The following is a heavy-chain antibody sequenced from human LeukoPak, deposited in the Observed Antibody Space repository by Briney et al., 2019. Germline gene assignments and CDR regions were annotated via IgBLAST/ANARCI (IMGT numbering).Heavy chain of an antibody. V-gene: IGHV3-7*05. J-gene: IGHJ4*02. Sequence: PGGSLRLSCAASGFTFSTYWMTWVRQAPRKGLEWVANIKQDGSETYYVDSVKGRFTISRDNAKNALYLQMNSLRAEDTAVYYCARDAGPRDHGSGSYLGYWGQGTLVTVSS. CDR1: GFTFSTYW. D-gene: IGHD3-10*01. CDR3: ARDAGPRDHGSGSYLGY. CDR2: IKQDGSET.